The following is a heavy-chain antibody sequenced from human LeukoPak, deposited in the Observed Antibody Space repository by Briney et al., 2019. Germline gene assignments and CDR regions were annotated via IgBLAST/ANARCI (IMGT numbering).Heavy chain of an antibody. J-gene: IGHJ6*02. V-gene: IGHV1-69*04. D-gene: IGHD1-1*01. CDR2: IIPILGIV. CDR3: ASESPTGTRGYYYYGMDV. CDR1: GGTFSSYA. Sequence: GASVKVSCKASGGTFSSYAISWVRQAPGQGLEWMGRIIPILGIVNYAQKFQGRVTITADKSTSTAYMELSSLRSEDTAVYYCASESPTGTRGYYYYGMDVWGQGTTVTVSS.